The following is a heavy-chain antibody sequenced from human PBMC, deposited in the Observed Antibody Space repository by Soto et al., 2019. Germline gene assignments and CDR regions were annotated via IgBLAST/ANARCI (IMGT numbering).Heavy chain of an antibody. Sequence: GGSLRLSCAASKFSFSSYWMHWVRQVPGKGPAWVSRINHDGSKTEYADSVKGRFTISRDNTNNTLYLQMNSLRVEDTAMYYCVREPWGFSGTWYDYWGQGTLVTVSS. J-gene: IGHJ4*02. D-gene: IGHD6-13*01. CDR3: VREPWGFSGTWYDY. V-gene: IGHV3-74*01. CDR2: INHDGSKT. CDR1: KFSFSSYW.